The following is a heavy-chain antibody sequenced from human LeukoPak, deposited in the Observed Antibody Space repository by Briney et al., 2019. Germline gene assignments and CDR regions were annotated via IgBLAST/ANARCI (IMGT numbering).Heavy chain of an antibody. CDR3: ARSPPEALVVAAIGWFDP. CDR1: GGSISSYH. CDR2: IYYSGST. J-gene: IGHJ5*02. V-gene: IGHV4-59*01. Sequence: SETLSLTCTVSGGSISSYHWSWFRQAPGKGLEWIGYIYYSGSTNYNPSLKSRVTISVDTSKNQFSLKLSSVTAADTAVYYCARSPPEALVVAAIGWFDPWGQGTLVTVSS. D-gene: IGHD2-15*01.